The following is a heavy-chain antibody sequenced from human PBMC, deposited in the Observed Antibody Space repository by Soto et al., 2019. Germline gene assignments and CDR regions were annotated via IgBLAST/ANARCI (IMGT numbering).Heavy chain of an antibody. V-gene: IGHV4-59*08. CDR2: IYYSGST. CDR3: ARVSVYSGRIHLFDY. J-gene: IGHJ4*02. CDR1: GGSISSYY. Sequence: SETLSLTCTVSGGSISSYYWSWIRQPPGKGLEWIGHIYYSGSTNYNPSLKSRVTISVDTSKNQFSLKLSSVTAADTAVYYCARVSVYSGRIHLFDYWGQGTLVTVSS. D-gene: IGHD5-12*01.